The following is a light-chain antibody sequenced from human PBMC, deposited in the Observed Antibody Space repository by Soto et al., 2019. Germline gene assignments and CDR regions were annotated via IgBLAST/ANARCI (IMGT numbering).Light chain of an antibody. CDR1: QSVTNN. CDR3: QQYFSWPLP. CDR2: GVS. V-gene: IGKV3-15*01. J-gene: IGKJ4*01. Sequence: EIVMTQSPATLSVSPGERATLSCRASQSVTNNWLAWYQQKPGQAPRLLIYGVSTRATGIPARFSGSGSGVEFTLTFSTLQFEDFAFYYFQQYFSWPLPFGGGTKVE.